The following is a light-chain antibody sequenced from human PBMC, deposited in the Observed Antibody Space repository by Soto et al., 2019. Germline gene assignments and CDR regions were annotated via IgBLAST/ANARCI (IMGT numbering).Light chain of an antibody. CDR3: QSYDSSLSGNWV. J-gene: IGLJ3*02. V-gene: IGLV1-40*01. CDR1: SSNIGAGYD. CDR2: GNS. Sequence: QSVLTQPPSVSGAPGQRVTISCTGSSSNIGAGYDVHWYQQLPGTAPKLLIYGNSNRPSGVPDRFSGSKSGTSASLAITGLQAEDESDYHGQSYDSSLSGNWVFGGGTHLTVL.